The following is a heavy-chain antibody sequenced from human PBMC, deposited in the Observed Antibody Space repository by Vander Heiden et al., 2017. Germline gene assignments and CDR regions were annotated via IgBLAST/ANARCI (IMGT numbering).Heavy chain of an antibody. D-gene: IGHD7-27*01. CDR3: AHTTGDGNFDY. J-gene: IGHJ4*02. CDR1: GFSLTRSGMG. CDR2: IYWDDEK. V-gene: IGHV2-5*02. Sequence: QITLKESGHTLVKPTQTLTLTCTFSGFSLTRSGMGVAWIRQPPGKALEWLALIYWDDEKRHRPYLKSRLTITKDTSKNQVVLKMTNMDPVDTATYFCAHTTGDGNFDYLGQGTLVTVSS.